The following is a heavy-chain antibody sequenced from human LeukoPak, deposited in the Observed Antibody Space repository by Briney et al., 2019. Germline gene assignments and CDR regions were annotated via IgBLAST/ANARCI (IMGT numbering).Heavy chain of an antibody. CDR1: GFTFSDYY. J-gene: IGHJ6*02. D-gene: IGHD2-21*02. Sequence: PGGSLRLSCAASGFTFSDYYMSWIRQAPGKGLEWVSYISSSGSTIYCADSVKGRFTVSRDNAKNSLYLQMNSLRAEDTAVYYCARAIVVVTARYGMDVWGQGTTVTVSS. CDR3: ARAIVVVTARYGMDV. V-gene: IGHV3-11*01. CDR2: ISSSGSTI.